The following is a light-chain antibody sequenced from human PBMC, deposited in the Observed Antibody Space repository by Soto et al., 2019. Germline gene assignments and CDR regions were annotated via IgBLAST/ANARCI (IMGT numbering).Light chain of an antibody. CDR2: WAS. CDR1: QSVLYSSSNKNY. Sequence: DIVMTQSPESLAVSLGERATINCKSSQSVLYSSSNKNYLAWYQQKPGQPPKLLISWASTRASGVPDRFRGRGSVTDFTLTISSLQAEDVAVYYCQQYYGPPITFGQGTRLEIK. V-gene: IGKV4-1*01. CDR3: QQYYGPPIT. J-gene: IGKJ5*01.